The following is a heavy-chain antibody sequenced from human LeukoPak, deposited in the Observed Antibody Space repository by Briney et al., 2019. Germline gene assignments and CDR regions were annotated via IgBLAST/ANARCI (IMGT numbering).Heavy chain of an antibody. CDR3: ARWDGVIAARPVDY. Sequence: SQTLSLTCTVSGGSISSGGYYWGWIRQPRGKGLEWIGYIYHSGSTYYNPSLKSRVTISVDRSKNQFSLKLSSVTAADTAVYYCARWDGVIAARPVDYWGQGTLVTVSS. CDR2: IYHSGST. D-gene: IGHD6-6*01. CDR1: GGSISSGGYY. V-gene: IGHV4-30-2*01. J-gene: IGHJ4*02.